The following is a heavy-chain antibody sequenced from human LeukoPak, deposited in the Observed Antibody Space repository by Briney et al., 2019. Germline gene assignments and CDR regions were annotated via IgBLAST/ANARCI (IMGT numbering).Heavy chain of an antibody. CDR3: ARRGYDYVWGSYRYTGSDY. CDR1: GYTFTSYG. D-gene: IGHD3-16*02. CDR2: ISAYNGNT. V-gene: IGHV1-18*01. J-gene: IGHJ4*02. Sequence: ASVKVSCKASGYTFTSYGISWVRQAPGQGLEWMGWISAYNGNTNYAQKLQGRVTMTTDTSTSTAYMELRSLRPDDTAVYYCARRGYDYVWGSYRYTGSDYWGQGTLVTVSS.